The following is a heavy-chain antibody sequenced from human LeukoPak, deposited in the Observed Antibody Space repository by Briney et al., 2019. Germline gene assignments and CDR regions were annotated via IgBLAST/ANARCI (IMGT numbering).Heavy chain of an antibody. D-gene: IGHD3-22*01. Sequence: SETLSLTCTVSGGSISSYYWSWIRQPAGKGLEWIGRIYTSGSSNYNPSLKSRVTMSVDTSKNQFSLKLSSVTAADTAVYYCARDLMIVVAYDAFDIWGQGTMVTVSS. CDR3: ARDLMIVVAYDAFDI. CDR2: IYTSGSS. J-gene: IGHJ3*02. CDR1: GGSISSYY. V-gene: IGHV4-4*07.